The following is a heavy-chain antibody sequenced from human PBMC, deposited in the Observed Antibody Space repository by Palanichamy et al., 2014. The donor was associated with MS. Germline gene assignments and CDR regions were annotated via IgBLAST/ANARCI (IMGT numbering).Heavy chain of an antibody. J-gene: IGHJ6*03. CDR2: ITTFTGNT. CDR3: ARGARSTTYYFYYMDV. Sequence: QVQLVQSGAEVKKPGASVKVSCKASGYTFTSYGISWVRQAPGQGLEWMGWITTFTGNTNYTQKLQGRVTMTTDTSTSTAYMELRSLRSDDTAVYYCARGARSTTYYFYYMDVWGKGTTVTVSS. CDR1: GYTFTSYG. V-gene: IGHV1-18*01. D-gene: IGHD1-1*01.